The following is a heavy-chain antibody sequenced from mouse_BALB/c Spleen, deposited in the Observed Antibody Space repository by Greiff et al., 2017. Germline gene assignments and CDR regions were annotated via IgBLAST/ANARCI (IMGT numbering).Heavy chain of an antibody. CDR3: ASGTTVVATDY. CDR2: IYPGDGDT. CDR1: CYTLTSHR. Sequence: LQESGAELARPGASVKLFCKASCYTLTSHRVQWVKQRPGQGLEWIGAIYPGDGDTRYTQKFKGKATLTADKSSSTAYMQLSSLASEDSAVYYCASGTTVVATDYWGQGTTLTVSS. J-gene: IGHJ2*01. D-gene: IGHD1-1*01. V-gene: IGHV1-87*01.